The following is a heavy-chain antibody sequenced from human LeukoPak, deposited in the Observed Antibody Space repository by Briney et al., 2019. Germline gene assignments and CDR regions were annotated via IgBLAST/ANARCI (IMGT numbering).Heavy chain of an antibody. D-gene: IGHD3-10*01. Sequence: SETLSLTCTVSAGSVSNSDFHWGWVRQTPWRGLEWIGSVYYTGRTDYTPSFQSRVTVSVDTSKNQFSLRLRSVTAADTAFYYCARDSNRYGSGSYFLLDYWGQGILVIVSS. CDR2: VYYTGRT. CDR1: AGSVSNSDFH. CDR3: ARDSNRYGSGSYFLLDY. V-gene: IGHV4-39*07. J-gene: IGHJ4*02.